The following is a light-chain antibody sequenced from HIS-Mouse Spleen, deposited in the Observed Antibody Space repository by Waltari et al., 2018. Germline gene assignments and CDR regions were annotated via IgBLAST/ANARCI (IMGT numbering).Light chain of an antibody. CDR1: SSTIGSNY. J-gene: IGLJ3*02. V-gene: IGLV1-47*01. Sequence: QSVLTQPPSASGTPGQRVTTSCSGSSSTIGSNYVYWYQQLPGTAPKLLIYRNNRRPSGVPDRFSGSKSGTSASLAISGLRSEDEADYYCAAWDDSLSGPVFGGGTKLTVL. CDR3: AAWDDSLSGPV. CDR2: RNN.